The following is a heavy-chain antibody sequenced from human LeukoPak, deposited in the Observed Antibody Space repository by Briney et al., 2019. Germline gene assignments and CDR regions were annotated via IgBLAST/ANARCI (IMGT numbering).Heavy chain of an antibody. D-gene: IGHD3-10*01. CDR1: GFTVSSNY. CDR2: IYSGGST. CDR3: ARGLGFRFGVSIGY. J-gene: IGHJ4*02. Sequence: GGSLRLSCAASGFTVSSNYMSWVRQAPGKGLEWVSVIYSGGSTYYADSVKGRFTISRDNSKNTLYLQMNSLRAEDTAVYYCARGLGFRFGVSIGYWGQGALVTVPS. V-gene: IGHV3-53*05.